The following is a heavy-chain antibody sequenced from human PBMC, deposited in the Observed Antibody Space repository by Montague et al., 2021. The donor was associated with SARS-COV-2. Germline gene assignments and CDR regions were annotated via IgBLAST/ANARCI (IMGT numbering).Heavy chain of an antibody. CDR2: IYYSGST. V-gene: IGHV4-59*01. Sequence: SETLSLTCTVSGGSISSYYWSWIRQPPGKGLEWIGYIYYSGSTNXNPSLKSRVTISLDTSKNQFSLKLNSVTAADTAVDYCARGNCGPDAFDIWGQGTMVTVSS. J-gene: IGHJ3*02. D-gene: IGHD2-21*01. CDR1: GGSISSYY. CDR3: ARGNCGPDAFDI.